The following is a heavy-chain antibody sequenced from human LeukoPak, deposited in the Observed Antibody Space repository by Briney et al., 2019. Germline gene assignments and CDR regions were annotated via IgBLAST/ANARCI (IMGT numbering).Heavy chain of an antibody. J-gene: IGHJ4*02. CDR2: ISYDGSNK. Sequence: NPGSSLTLSCAACGFAFSSHAMHWVRQAPGKGLEWVAVISYDGSNKYYADSVKGRFTISRDNSKNTLYLQMNSLRAEDTAVYYCARDGEAAALPDYWGQGTLVTVSS. CDR1: GFAFSSHA. V-gene: IGHV3-30-3*01. D-gene: IGHD6-13*01. CDR3: ARDGEAAALPDY.